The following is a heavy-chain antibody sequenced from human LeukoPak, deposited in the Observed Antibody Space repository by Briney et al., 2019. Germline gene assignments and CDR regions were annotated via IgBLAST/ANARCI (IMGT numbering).Heavy chain of an antibody. J-gene: IGHJ4*02. CDR2: ISSSSSTI. CDR3: ARDIEYQLLLQPYYFDY. Sequence: GGSLRLSCAASGFTFSSYSMNWVRQAPGKGLEWVSYISSSSSTIYYADSVKGRFTISRDNAKNSLYLQMSSLRAEDTAVYYCARDIEYQLLLQPYYFDYWGQGTLVTVSS. CDR1: GFTFSSYS. D-gene: IGHD2-2*01. V-gene: IGHV3-48*04.